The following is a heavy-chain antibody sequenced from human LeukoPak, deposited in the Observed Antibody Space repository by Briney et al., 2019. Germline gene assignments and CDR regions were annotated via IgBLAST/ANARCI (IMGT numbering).Heavy chain of an antibody. CDR3: ARRIAAAPDYYYYYMDV. CDR2: INHSGST. D-gene: IGHD6-13*01. CDR1: GGSFSGYY. V-gene: IGHV4-34*01. J-gene: IGHJ6*03. Sequence: PSETLSLTCAVYGGSFSGYYWSWIRQPPGKGLEWIGEINHSGSTNYNPSLKSRVTISVDTSKNQFSLKLSSVTAADTAVYYCARRIAAAPDYYYYYMDVWGKGTTVTISS.